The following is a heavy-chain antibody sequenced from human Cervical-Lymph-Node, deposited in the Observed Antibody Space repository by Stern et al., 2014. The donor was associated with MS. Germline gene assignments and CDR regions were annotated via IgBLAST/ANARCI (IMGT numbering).Heavy chain of an antibody. J-gene: IGHJ5*02. CDR2: ISYDGSNT. Sequence: VQLVESGGGVIQPGGSLRLFCAASGFTFSTYAFHWVRQAPGQGLEWVAGISYDGSNTYYADSVKGRFTISRDNSKNTLYLQLNSLRPDDTAVFYCARVRRRGVDWFDPWGQGTLVTVSS. D-gene: IGHD2-8*01. CDR3: ARVRRRGVDWFDP. V-gene: IGHV3-30*04. CDR1: GFTFSTYA.